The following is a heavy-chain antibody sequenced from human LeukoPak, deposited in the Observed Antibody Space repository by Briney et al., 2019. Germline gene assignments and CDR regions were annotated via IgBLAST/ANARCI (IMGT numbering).Heavy chain of an antibody. CDR3: ARVLSIHSIQYYDFWSGYFPGYFDY. V-gene: IGHV3-13*01. CDR2: IDKGPNT. Sequence: GGSLRLSCAASGFTFNSYDMYWVRHVIGKGLEWVSAIDKGPNTYYSDSVKGRFTISRDNVKNSLYLQMNSLRAEDTAVYYCARVLSIHSIQYYDFWSGYFPGYFDYWGQGTLVTVSS. CDR1: GFTFNSYD. D-gene: IGHD3-3*01. J-gene: IGHJ4*02.